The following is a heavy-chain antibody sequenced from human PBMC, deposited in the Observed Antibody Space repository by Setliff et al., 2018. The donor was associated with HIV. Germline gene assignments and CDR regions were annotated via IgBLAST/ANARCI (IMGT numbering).Heavy chain of an antibody. V-gene: IGHV4-59*02. D-gene: IGHD3-22*01. CDR2: IYYSGSP. CDR1: NGSVSNYY. J-gene: IGHJ5*01. Sequence: SETLSLTCTVSNGSVSNYYWSWIRQPPGKGLQWIGYIYYSGSPNYNPSLKNRVTISVDTSKNQFSLKLNSVTAADTAVYFCARVLSSGYAGPFDSWGQGTLVTVSS. CDR3: ARVLSSGYAGPFDS.